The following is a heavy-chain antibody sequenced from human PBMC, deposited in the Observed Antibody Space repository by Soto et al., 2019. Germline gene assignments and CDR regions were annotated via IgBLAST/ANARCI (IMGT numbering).Heavy chain of an antibody. V-gene: IGHV2-5*02. Sequence: QITLKESGPTLVTPTQTLTLTCTFSGFSLSTLGVGVDWIRQPPGKALEWLALIYWDDDKRYIPSLKSRLTSTKDTSKNQVVLTGTNGDPEDTATYYGALQRNGEFDYWGPGTLVTVSS. D-gene: IGHD2-8*01. CDR1: GFSLSTLGVG. CDR3: ALQRNGEFDY. J-gene: IGHJ4*02. CDR2: IYWDDDK.